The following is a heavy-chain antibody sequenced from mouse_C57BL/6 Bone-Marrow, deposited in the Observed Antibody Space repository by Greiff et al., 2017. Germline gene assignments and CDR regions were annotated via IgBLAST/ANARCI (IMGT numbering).Heavy chain of an antibody. Sequence: EVQGVESGGGLVKPGGSLKLSCAASGYTFSSYAMSWVRQTPEKRLEWVATISDGGSYTYYPDNVKGRLTISRDNAKNNLYLQMSHLKSEDTAMYYCARGPFYDYDGAYWGQGTLVTVSA. J-gene: IGHJ3*01. CDR2: ISDGGSYT. V-gene: IGHV5-4*01. CDR3: ARGPFYDYDGAY. CDR1: GYTFSSYA. D-gene: IGHD2-4*01.